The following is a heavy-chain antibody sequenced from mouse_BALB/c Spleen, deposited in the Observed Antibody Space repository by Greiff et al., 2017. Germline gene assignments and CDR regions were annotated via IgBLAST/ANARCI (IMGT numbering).Heavy chain of an antibody. J-gene: IGHJ4*01. CDR1: GFTFSDYY. CDR2: ISDGSSYT. CDR3: ARDEDGNYYAMDY. D-gene: IGHD2-1*01. Sequence: EVKLVESGGGLVKPGGSLELSWAASGFTFSDYYMSWVRQSPGKRLVWVATISDGSSYTYYPDSVKGRFTISRDNAKNNLYLQMSSMKSADTAMYYCARDEDGNYYAMDYWGQGTSVTVSS. V-gene: IGHV5-4*02.